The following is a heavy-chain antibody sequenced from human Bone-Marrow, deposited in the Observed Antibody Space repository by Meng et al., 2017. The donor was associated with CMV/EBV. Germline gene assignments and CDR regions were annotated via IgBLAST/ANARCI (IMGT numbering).Heavy chain of an antibody. CDR2: INPSGGST. CDR1: GYSFTDHY. J-gene: IGHJ4*02. V-gene: IGHV1-46*01. Sequence: ASVKVSCKASGYSFTDHYFHWVRQAPGQGLEWMGIINPSGGSTSYAQKFQGRVTMTRDTSTSTVYMELSSLRSEDTAVYYCARTLWFAESLGGWGQGTLVTVSS. CDR3: ARTLWFAESLGG. D-gene: IGHD3-10*01.